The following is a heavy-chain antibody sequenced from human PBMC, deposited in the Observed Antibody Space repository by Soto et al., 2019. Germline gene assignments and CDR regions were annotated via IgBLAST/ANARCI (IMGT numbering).Heavy chain of an antibody. D-gene: IGHD2-2*01. J-gene: IGHJ5*01. CDR1: GYPSADFG. V-gene: IGHV1-18*04. Sequence: WXSVKVSCTASGYPSADFGIIWVRQAPGQGLEWMGWVSGNNGASNPAPKVQGRITMTLDTSTGVSYMALRSLRSDDTAIYYCVRDKKYFRVNGNWFDSWGQGTLVTVSS. CDR2: VSGNNGAS. CDR3: VRDKKYFRVNGNWFDS.